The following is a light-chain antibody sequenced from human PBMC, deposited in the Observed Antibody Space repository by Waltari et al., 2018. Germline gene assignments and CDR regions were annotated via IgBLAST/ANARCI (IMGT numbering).Light chain of an antibody. V-gene: IGLV3-1*01. CDR3: QAWDNSTVV. Sequence: SYELTQPPSVSVSPGQTASLTCSGDKLGNKYAYWYQQKPGQSPVLVIYQDNKRPSGIPERFSGSNSGNTATLTISGTQAMYEADYYCQAWDNSTVVFGGGTKLTVL. CDR2: QDN. J-gene: IGLJ2*01. CDR1: KLGNKY.